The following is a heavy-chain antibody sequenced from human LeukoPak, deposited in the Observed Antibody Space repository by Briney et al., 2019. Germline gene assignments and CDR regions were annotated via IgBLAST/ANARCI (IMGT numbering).Heavy chain of an antibody. Sequence: GGSLRLSCAASGFTFSSYSINWVRQAPGKGLEWVSSISSSSSYIYYADSVKGRFTISRDNAKNSLYLQMNSLRAEDTAVYYCARDSGAGYSYGFNYGMDVWGQGTTVTVSS. CDR2: ISSSSSYI. J-gene: IGHJ6*02. V-gene: IGHV3-21*01. CDR3: ARDSGAGYSYGFNYGMDV. D-gene: IGHD5-18*01. CDR1: GFTFSSYS.